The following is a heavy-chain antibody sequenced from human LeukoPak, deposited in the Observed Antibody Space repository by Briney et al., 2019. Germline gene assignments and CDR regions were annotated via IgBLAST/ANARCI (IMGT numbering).Heavy chain of an antibody. CDR3: ARAVPDYDILTGPLHFDY. J-gene: IGHJ4*02. Sequence: PSETLSLTCAVYGGSFSGYYWSWIRQPPGKGLEWIGEINHSGSTNYNPSLKSRVTISVDTSKNQFSLKLSSVTAADTAVYYCARAVPDYDILTGPLHFDYWGQGTLVTVSS. V-gene: IGHV4-34*01. CDR1: GGSFSGYY. D-gene: IGHD3-9*01. CDR2: INHSGST.